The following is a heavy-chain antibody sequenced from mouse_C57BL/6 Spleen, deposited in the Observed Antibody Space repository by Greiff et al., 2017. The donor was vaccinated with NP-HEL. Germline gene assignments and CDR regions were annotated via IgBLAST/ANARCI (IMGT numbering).Heavy chain of an antibody. CDR1: GYAFSSSW. Sequence: QVQLKESGPELVKPGATVKISCKASGYAFSSSWMNWVKQRPGKGLEWIGRIYPGDGDTNYNGKFKGKATLTADKSSSTAYMQISSLTSEDSAVYFCARGGYNAMDYWGQGTSVTVSS. CDR2: IYPGDGDT. J-gene: IGHJ4*01. CDR3: ARGGYNAMDY. V-gene: IGHV1-82*01.